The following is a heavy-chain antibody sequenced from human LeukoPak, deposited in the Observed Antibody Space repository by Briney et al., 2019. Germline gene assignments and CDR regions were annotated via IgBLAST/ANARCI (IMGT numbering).Heavy chain of an antibody. J-gene: IGHJ5*02. Sequence: SQTLSLTCTVSGGSISSGSYYWSWLRQPAGKGLEWIGRIYTSGSTNYNPSLKRRVTISVDTSKNQFSLKLSSVTAADTAVYYCARSSNYYDSSGYLAGWFDPWGQGTLVTVSS. V-gene: IGHV4-61*02. CDR2: IYTSGST. D-gene: IGHD3-22*01. CDR3: ARSSNYYDSSGYLAGWFDP. CDR1: GGSISSGSYY.